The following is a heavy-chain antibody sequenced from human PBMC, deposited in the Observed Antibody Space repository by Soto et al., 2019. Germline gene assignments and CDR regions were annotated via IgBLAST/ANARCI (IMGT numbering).Heavy chain of an antibody. V-gene: IGHV3-33*01. D-gene: IGHD2-2*01. J-gene: IGHJ4*02. CDR1: GFTFSTYG. CDR3: ARDYTSTSYGFDS. CDR2: IWYDGSNE. Sequence: QVQLVETGGVVVQPGRSLRLSCAASGFTFSTYGMHWVRQAPGKGLEWVAVIWYDGSNEYYADSVKGRFTISRDNSKNTLYLQMNSLRAEDTAVYYCARDYTSTSYGFDSWGQGTLVTFSS.